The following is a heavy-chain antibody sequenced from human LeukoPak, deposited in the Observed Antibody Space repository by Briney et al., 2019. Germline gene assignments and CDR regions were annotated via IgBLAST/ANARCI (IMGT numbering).Heavy chain of an antibody. CDR2: ISSGGSTI. Sequence: GGSLRLSCAASGFTFSDYYMSWIRQAPGKGLECISYISSGGSTIYYAGSVKGRFTISRDNAKNSLSLQMNRLRAEDTAVYYCARDGGNYGLDYWGQGTLVTVSS. V-gene: IGHV3-11*01. CDR1: GFTFSDYY. D-gene: IGHD1-26*01. J-gene: IGHJ4*02. CDR3: ARDGGNYGLDY.